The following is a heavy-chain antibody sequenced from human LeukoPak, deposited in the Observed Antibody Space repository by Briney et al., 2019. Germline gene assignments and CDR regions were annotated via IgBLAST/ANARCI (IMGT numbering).Heavy chain of an antibody. J-gene: IGHJ4*02. CDR1: GYTFTSYG. CDR2: ISSNNENT. CDR3: ARDVSSSGWFWSFFGH. V-gene: IGHV1-18*01. Sequence: ASVKVSCKASGYTFTSYGISWVRQAPGQGLEWMGWISSNNENTNYAQKLQGRVTMTTDTSSTTAYMELRSLRSDDTAVYYCARDVSSSGWFWSFFGHWGQGTPVTVSS. D-gene: IGHD6-19*01.